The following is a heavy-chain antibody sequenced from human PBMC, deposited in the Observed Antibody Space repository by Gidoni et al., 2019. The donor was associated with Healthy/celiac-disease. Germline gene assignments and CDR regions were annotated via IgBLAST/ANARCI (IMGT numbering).Heavy chain of an antibody. V-gene: IGHV3-33*01. Sequence: QVQLVESGGGVVQPGRSLRLSCAASGFTFISYGMHWVRQAPGKGLEWVAVIWYDGSNKYYADSVKGRFTISRDNSKNTLYLQMNSLRAEDTAVYYCARDGYSSSSTYYGMDVWGQGTTVTVSS. CDR2: IWYDGSNK. D-gene: IGHD6-6*01. J-gene: IGHJ6*02. CDR3: ARDGYSSSSTYYGMDV. CDR1: GFTFISYG.